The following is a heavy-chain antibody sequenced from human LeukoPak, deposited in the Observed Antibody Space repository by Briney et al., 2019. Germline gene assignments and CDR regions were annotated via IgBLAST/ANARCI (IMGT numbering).Heavy chain of an antibody. CDR1: GYSFATYW. CDR2: NYPGDSDT. D-gene: IGHD5-12*01. Sequence: GESLKISCKGSGYSFATYWIGWVRQMPGKGLEWMGINYPGDSDTTYSPSFQGQVTMSADKSISTAYLQWSSLKASDTAMYYCARRVSSSGFDAFDVWGQGTMVTVSP. V-gene: IGHV5-51*01. CDR3: ARRVSSSGFDAFDV. J-gene: IGHJ3*01.